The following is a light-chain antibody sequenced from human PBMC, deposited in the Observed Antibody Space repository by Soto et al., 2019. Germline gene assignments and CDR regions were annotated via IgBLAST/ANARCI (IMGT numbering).Light chain of an antibody. CDR3: QQYGSSTPT. CDR1: QSVSSSY. J-gene: IGKJ1*01. V-gene: IGKV3-20*01. Sequence: EIVWTQSPGTLSLSPGERATLSCRASQSVSSSYLAWYQKKPGQAPRLLIYGASSRATGIPDRFSGSGSGTDFNLTISRLETEDFAVYECQQYGSSTPTFGQGTKLDIK. CDR2: GAS.